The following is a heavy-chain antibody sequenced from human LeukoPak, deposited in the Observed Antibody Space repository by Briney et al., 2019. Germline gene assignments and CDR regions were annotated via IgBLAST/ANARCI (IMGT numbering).Heavy chain of an antibody. J-gene: IGHJ4*02. D-gene: IGHD3-10*01. V-gene: IGHV3-66*01. CDR1: GFTFSDYY. Sequence: GGSLRLSCAASGFTFSDYYMSWIRQAPGKGLEWVSVIYSGGSTYYADSVKGRFTISRDNSKSTLYLQMNSLRAEDTAVYYCARSTYYYGSGVGFWGQGTLVTVSS. CDR2: IYSGGST. CDR3: ARSTYYYGSGVGF.